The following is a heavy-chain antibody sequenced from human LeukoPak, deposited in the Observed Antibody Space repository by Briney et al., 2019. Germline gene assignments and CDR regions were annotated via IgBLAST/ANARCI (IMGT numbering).Heavy chain of an antibody. CDR2: IYSDGSST. CDR3: ARPYSSGYYSEYFQH. Sequence: GSLRLSCAASGFTFSSYWMHWVRQAPGKGLVWVSRIYSDGSSTSYADSVKGRFTISRDNAKNTLYLQMNSLRAEDTAVYYCARPYSSGYYSEYFQHWGQGTLVTVSS. CDR1: GFTFSSYW. D-gene: IGHD3-22*01. J-gene: IGHJ1*01. V-gene: IGHV3-74*01.